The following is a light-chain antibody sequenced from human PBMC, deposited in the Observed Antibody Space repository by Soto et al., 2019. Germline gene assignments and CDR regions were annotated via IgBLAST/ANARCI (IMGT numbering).Light chain of an antibody. CDR1: QTISSS. Sequence: EPLMTQSPATLSVSPGARATLYFRASQTISSSLAWYQHKPGQAPRLLIFGASPRATGVPARFSGGGSGTLFTLTISSLQSEDFGIYYCQQYNTWPWTFGQGTKVDIK. CDR2: GAS. J-gene: IGKJ1*01. CDR3: QQYNTWPWT. V-gene: IGKV3-15*01.